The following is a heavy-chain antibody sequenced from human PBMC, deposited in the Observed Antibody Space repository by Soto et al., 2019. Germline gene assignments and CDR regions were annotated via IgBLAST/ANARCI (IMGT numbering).Heavy chain of an antibody. V-gene: IGHV3-30*19. D-gene: IGHD1-1*01. CDR1: GFTFSSYG. CDR3: ASWHEREHAYDV. CDR2: ISYDAGDK. Sequence: QVHLVESGGGVVQSGRSLRLSCAASGFTFSSYGMHWVRQAPGKGLEWVALISYDAGDKYYADSVRGRFTISRDNSKTTVYLQMNGLRPDDTAVYYCASWHEREHAYDVWGQGTTVTVSS. J-gene: IGHJ3*01.